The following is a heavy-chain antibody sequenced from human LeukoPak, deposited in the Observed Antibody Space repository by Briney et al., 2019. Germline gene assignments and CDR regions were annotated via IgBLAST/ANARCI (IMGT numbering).Heavy chain of an antibody. Sequence: VASVKVSCRASGGTFSSYAISWVRQAPGQGLEWMGGIIPIFGTANYAQKFQGRVTITTDESTSTAYMELSSLRSEDTAVYYCARDRTASGPYMDVWGKGTTVTVSS. CDR2: IIPIFGTA. CDR3: ARDRTASGPYMDV. J-gene: IGHJ6*03. V-gene: IGHV1-69*05. CDR1: GGTFSSYA. D-gene: IGHD5-18*01.